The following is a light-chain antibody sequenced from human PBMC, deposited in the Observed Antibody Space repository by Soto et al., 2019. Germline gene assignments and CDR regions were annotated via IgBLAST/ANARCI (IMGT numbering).Light chain of an antibody. CDR3: QQRSNWPPSIT. CDR1: QRVCSH. V-gene: IGKV3-11*01. J-gene: IGKJ5*01. CDR2: DAS. Sequence: EIVLTQSPATLSFSPGGRATLSCRASQRVCSHLAWYQQKPGQAPRLLIYDASNRATGIPARFSGSGSGTDFTLTISSLEPEDFAVYYCQQRSNWPPSITFGQGTRLEIK.